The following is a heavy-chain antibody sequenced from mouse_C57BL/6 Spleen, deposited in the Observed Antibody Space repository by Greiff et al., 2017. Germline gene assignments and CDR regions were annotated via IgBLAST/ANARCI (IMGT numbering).Heavy chain of an antibody. Sequence: QVQLKESGPGLVAPSQRLSITCTVSGFSLTSYGVSWVRQPPGKGLEWLGVIWGDGSTNYHSALIYRLSTSKDNSKSQVFLRLTNLQTDDTASYYCAYNGNGVYARDYWGQGTSVTVSS. V-gene: IGHV2-3*01. CDR3: AYNGNGVYARDY. J-gene: IGHJ4*01. CDR1: GFSLTSYG. CDR2: IWGDGST. D-gene: IGHD2-1*01.